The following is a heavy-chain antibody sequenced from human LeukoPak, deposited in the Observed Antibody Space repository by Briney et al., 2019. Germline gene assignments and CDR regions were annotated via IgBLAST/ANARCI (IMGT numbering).Heavy chain of an antibody. CDR3: ARAGGTSAENWFDP. Sequence: PSETLSLTCAASGGSISSGGYSWSWIRQPPGKGLEWIGYIYHSGSTYYNPSLKSRVTISVDRSKNQFSLKLSSVTAADTAVYYCARAGGTSAENWFDPWGQGTLVTVSS. CDR2: IYHSGST. J-gene: IGHJ5*02. CDR1: GGSISSGGYS. D-gene: IGHD2-8*02. V-gene: IGHV4-30-2*01.